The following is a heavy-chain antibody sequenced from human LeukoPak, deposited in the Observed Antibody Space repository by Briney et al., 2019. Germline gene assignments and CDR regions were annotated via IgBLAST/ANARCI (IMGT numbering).Heavy chain of an antibody. D-gene: IGHD6-6*01. CDR2: ISSSGSTI. Sequence: NPGGSLRLSCAASGFTFNDYYLSWVRQAPGRGLEWVSYISSSGSTIYYADSVKGRFTISRDNAKNSLYLQMNSLRAEDTAVYYCARVVSSSSGVDYWGQGPLVTVSS. J-gene: IGHJ4*02. CDR3: ARVVSSSSGVDY. CDR1: GFTFNDYY. V-gene: IGHV3-11*04.